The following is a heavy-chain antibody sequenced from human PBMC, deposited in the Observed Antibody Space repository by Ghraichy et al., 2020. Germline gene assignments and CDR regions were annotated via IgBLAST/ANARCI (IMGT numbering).Heavy chain of an antibody. Sequence: SETLSLTCAVSGGSISSGGYSWSWIRQPPGKGLEWIGYIYHSGSTYYNPSLKSRVTISVDRSKNQFSLKLSSVTAADTAVYYCAREFTLRGYNWFDPWGQGTLVTVSS. J-gene: IGHJ5*02. CDR3: AREFTLRGYNWFDP. V-gene: IGHV4-30-2*01. CDR1: GGSISSGGYS. CDR2: IYHSGST.